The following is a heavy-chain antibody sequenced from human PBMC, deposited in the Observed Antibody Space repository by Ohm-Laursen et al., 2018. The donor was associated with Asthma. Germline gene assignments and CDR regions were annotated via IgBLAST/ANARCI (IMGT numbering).Heavy chain of an antibody. J-gene: IGHJ4*02. Sequence: SETLSLTCSVSGGSISSGGYYWSWIRQHPGKGLEWIGYIYYSGSTNYNPSLKSRVTVSVDTSKNQFSLKLSSVTAADTAVYYCARVKIYGVLDYWGQGTLVTVSS. CDR3: ARVKIYGVLDY. CDR2: IYYSGST. V-gene: IGHV4-61*08. CDR1: GGSISSGGYY. D-gene: IGHD3-3*01.